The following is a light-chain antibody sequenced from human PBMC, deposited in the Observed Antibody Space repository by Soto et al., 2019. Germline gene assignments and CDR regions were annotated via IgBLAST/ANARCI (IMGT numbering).Light chain of an antibody. V-gene: IGKV3-20*01. CDR3: QQFGSAPEGT. CDR2: GGS. Sequence: EIVLTQSPGTLSLSPGERATLSCRASESVRSSYLAWYQQKPGQAPRLLIYGGSSRATGIPDRFSGSGSGTDFTLTISRLEPEDFAVYYCQQFGSAPEGTFGQGTKVDIK. J-gene: IGKJ1*01. CDR1: ESVRSSY.